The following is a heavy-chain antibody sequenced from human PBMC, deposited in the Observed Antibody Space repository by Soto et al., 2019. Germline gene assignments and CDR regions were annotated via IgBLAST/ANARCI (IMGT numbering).Heavy chain of an antibody. Sequence: SETLSLTCTVSGGSISSSSYYWGWIRQPPGKGLEWIGSIYYSGSTYYNPSLKSRVTISVDTSKNQFSLKLSSVTAADTAVYYCARPRLGYCCGGSCKRRHDAFDIWGQGTMVTVSS. V-gene: IGHV4-39*01. D-gene: IGHD2-15*01. J-gene: IGHJ3*02. CDR3: ARPRLGYCCGGSCKRRHDAFDI. CDR1: GGSISSSSYY. CDR2: IYYSGST.